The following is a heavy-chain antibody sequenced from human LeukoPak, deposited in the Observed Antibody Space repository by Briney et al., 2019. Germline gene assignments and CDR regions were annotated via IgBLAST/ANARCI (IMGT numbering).Heavy chain of an antibody. CDR2: IYYSGST. D-gene: IGHD3-22*01. CDR1: GGSISGYH. V-gene: IGHV4-59*13. J-gene: IGHJ4*02. Sequence: SETLSLTCTVSGGSISGYHWSWVRQPPGKGLEWIGYIYYSGSTNYNPSLKSRVTISVDTSKNQFSLKLSSVTASDTAVYYCAKLISGSPYYFDYWGQGTLVTVSS. CDR3: AKLISGSPYYFDY.